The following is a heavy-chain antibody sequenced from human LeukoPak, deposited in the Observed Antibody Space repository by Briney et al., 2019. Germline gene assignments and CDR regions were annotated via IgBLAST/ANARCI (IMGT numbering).Heavy chain of an antibody. V-gene: IGHV4-4*02. Sequence: PSGTLSLTCAVSGDSTSSENWWSWVRQTPGKGLEWIGEIFHSGSTYYNPSLKSRVTISVDTSKNQFSLKLSSVTAADTAVYYCASTHPHPRYYGSGSPWGQGTLVTVSS. CDR3: ASTHPHPRYYGSGSP. J-gene: IGHJ5*02. D-gene: IGHD3-10*01. CDR2: IFHSGST. CDR1: GDSTSSENW.